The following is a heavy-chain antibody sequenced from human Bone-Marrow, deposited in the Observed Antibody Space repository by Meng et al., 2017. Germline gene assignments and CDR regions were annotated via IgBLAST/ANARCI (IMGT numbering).Heavy chain of an antibody. V-gene: IGHV3-66*02. CDR2: IYSGGIT. J-gene: IGHJ5*02. Sequence: GESLKISCAASGFTVSSSYMSWVRQAPGQGLEWVSVIYSGGITYYGDSVKGRFTISRDNSKNTLYLQMNSLRPEDTAVYYCARIHGSGTYTDWFDPWGQGTLVTVSS. CDR3: ARIHGSGTYTDWFDP. CDR1: GFTVSSSY. D-gene: IGHD3-10*01.